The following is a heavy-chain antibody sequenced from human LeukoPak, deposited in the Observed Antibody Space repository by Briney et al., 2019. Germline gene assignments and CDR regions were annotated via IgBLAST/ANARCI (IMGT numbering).Heavy chain of an antibody. CDR1: GFTFSSYG. D-gene: IGHD2-15*01. V-gene: IGHV3-23*01. CDR2: ISGSGGST. Sequence: GSLRLSCAASGFTFSSYGMHWVRQAPGKGLEWVSAISGSGGSTYYADSVKGRFTISRDNSKNTLYLQMNSLRAEDTAVYYCAKRCSGGSCYSAYYFDYWGQGTLVTVSS. CDR3: AKRCSGGSCYSAYYFDY. J-gene: IGHJ4*02.